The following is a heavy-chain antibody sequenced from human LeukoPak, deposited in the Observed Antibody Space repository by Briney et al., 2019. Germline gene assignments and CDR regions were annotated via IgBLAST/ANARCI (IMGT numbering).Heavy chain of an antibody. Sequence: GGSLRLSCAASGFTFSTYWMSWVRQAPGKGLEWVANIKQDGSEKYYVDSVEGRFTISRDNAKNSLYLQMNSLRAEDAAVYYCVRDFHVRLYDTGGYSYWGQGTLVTVSS. J-gene: IGHJ4*02. CDR2: IKQDGSEK. CDR3: VRDFHVRLYDTGGYSY. V-gene: IGHV3-7*01. CDR1: GFTFSTYW. D-gene: IGHD3-22*01.